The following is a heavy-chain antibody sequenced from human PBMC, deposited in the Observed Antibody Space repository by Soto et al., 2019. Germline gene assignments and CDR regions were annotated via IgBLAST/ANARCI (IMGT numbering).Heavy chain of an antibody. CDR1: GYTFTSYG. V-gene: IGHV1-18*04. Sequence: ASVKESCKASGYTFTSYGIRWVRPAPGQGLEWMGWISAYNGNSNYEQKLQGRVTMTTDTSTSTAYMELRSLRSDDTAVYYCARDLPYYYDSSGYYYSEYFQHWGQGTLVTVSS. D-gene: IGHD3-22*01. J-gene: IGHJ1*01. CDR3: ARDLPYYYDSSGYYYSEYFQH. CDR2: ISAYNGNS.